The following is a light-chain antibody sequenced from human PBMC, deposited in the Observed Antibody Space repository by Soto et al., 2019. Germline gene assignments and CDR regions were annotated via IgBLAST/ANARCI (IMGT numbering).Light chain of an antibody. V-gene: IGLV2-23*03. CDR3: FSYAGSSTFV. CDR2: EGS. Sequence: QSALTQPASGSGAPGQSITISFTGTSSDVGSYNLVSCYQQHPGKAPKDMMYEGSKRPSGVSNRFSGSKSGNTASLTISGLQDEGEADYYCFSYAGSSTFVFGTGTKLTVL. J-gene: IGLJ1*01. CDR1: SSDVGSYNL.